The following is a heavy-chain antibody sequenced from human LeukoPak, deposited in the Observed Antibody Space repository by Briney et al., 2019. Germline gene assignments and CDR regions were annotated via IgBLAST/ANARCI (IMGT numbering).Heavy chain of an antibody. V-gene: IGHV4-61*02. CDR1: GASISSGSYF. D-gene: IGHD5-24*01. CDR3: ARGVQRWLQPYWYFDL. J-gene: IGHJ2*01. CDR2: IYTTGST. Sequence: SQTLSLTCSVSGASISSGSYFWTWIRQPAGKGLERIGRIYTTGSTNYNPSLKSRVTISVDTSKNQFSLKLSSVTAADTAVYYCARGVQRWLQPYWYFDLWGRGTLVTVSS.